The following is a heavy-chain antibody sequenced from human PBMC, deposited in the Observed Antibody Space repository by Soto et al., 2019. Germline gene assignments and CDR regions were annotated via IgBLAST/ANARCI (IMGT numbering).Heavy chain of an antibody. Sequence: QVQLVQSGAEVQKPGSSVKVSCKASGGTFSSYAISWVRQAPGQGLEWMGGIIPTFGTANYAQKFQGRVTITADESTSTAYMELSSLRSEDTAVYYCARDGTRGAQVGAFDIWGQGTMVTVSS. CDR3: ARDGTRGAQVGAFDI. CDR1: GGTFSSYA. D-gene: IGHD3-10*01. V-gene: IGHV1-69*01. CDR2: IIPTFGTA. J-gene: IGHJ3*02.